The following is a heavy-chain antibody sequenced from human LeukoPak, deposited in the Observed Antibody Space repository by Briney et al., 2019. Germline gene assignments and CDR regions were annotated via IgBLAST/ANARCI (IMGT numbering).Heavy chain of an antibody. D-gene: IGHD2-8*01. CDR3: ATGLLMVHAPPFDY. J-gene: IGHJ4*02. V-gene: IGHV3-9*01. CDR1: GFTFDDYA. CDR2: ISWNSGSI. Sequence: GRSLRLSCAASGFTFDDYAMHWVRQAPGKGLEWVSGISWNSGSIVYADSVKGRFTISRDNAKNSLYLQMNSLRAEDTALYYCATGLLMVHAPPFDYWGQGTLVTVSS.